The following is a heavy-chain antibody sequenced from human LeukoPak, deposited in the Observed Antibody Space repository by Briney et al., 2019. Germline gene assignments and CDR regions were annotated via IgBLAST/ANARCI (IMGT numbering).Heavy chain of an antibody. CDR1: GGSFSGYY. J-gene: IGHJ3*02. Sequence: PSETLSLTCAVYGGSFSGYYWSWIRQPPGKGLEWIGEINHSGSTNYNPSLKSRVTISVDTSKNQFSLKLSSVTAADTAVYYCARPPDGYNYVGAFDIWGQGTMVTVSS. V-gene: IGHV4-34*01. D-gene: IGHD5-24*01. CDR2: INHSGST. CDR3: ARPPDGYNYVGAFDI.